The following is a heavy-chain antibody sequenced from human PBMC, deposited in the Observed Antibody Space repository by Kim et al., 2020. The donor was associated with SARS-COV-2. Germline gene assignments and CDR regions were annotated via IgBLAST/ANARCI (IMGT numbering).Heavy chain of an antibody. CDR1: GFTFSSYE. J-gene: IGHJ4*02. Sequence: GGSLRLSCAASGFTFSSYEMNWVRQAPGKGLEWLSYISRSGATIDYTDSVKGRFIMSRDNTKNSLSLQMDSLRVDDTAIYYCAREPTASGFDYWGQGTLVTVSS. D-gene: IGHD6-19*01. CDR2: ISRSGATI. CDR3: AREPTASGFDY. V-gene: IGHV3-48*03.